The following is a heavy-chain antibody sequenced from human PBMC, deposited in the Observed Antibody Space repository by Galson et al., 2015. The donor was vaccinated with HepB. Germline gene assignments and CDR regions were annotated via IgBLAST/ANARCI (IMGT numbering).Heavy chain of an antibody. V-gene: IGHV1-69*13. CDR2: IIPIFGTG. Sequence: SVKVSCKASGGTFSTYTINWVRQAPGQGLQWMGGIIPIFGTGNSAQKFRDRVIISADQSTSTAYMELISLTSEDTAVYFCAKEAAGNIGGNHMDVWGNGTTVIVSS. J-gene: IGHJ6*03. D-gene: IGHD1-26*01. CDR1: GGTFSTYT. CDR3: AKEAAGNIGGNHMDV.